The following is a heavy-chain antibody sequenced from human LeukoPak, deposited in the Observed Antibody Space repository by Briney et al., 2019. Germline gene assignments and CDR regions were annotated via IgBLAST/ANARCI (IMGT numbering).Heavy chain of an antibody. J-gene: IGHJ6*03. Sequence: GASVKVSCKASGYTFTSYDINWVRQATGQGLEWMGWMNPNSGNTGYAQKFQGRVTMTRNTSISTAYMELSSLRSEDTAVYYCARGCQYQLLIFLYYYMDVWGKGTTVTISS. CDR2: MNPNSGNT. V-gene: IGHV1-8*01. D-gene: IGHD2-2*01. CDR1: GYTFTSYD. CDR3: ARGCQYQLLIFLYYYMDV.